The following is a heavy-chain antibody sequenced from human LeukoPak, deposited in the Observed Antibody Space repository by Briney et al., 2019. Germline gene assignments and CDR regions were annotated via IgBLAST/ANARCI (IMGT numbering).Heavy chain of an antibody. CDR2: ISYDGSNK. CDR3: ARATYYDFWSGYYI. CDR1: GFTFSSYA. D-gene: IGHD3-3*01. Sequence: GGSLRLSCAASGFTFSSYAMHWVRQAPGKGLEWVAVISYDGSNKYYADSVKGRFTISRDNSKNTLYLQMNSLRAEDTAVYYCARATYYDFWSGYYIWGQGTLVTVSS. J-gene: IGHJ4*02. V-gene: IGHV3-30-3*01.